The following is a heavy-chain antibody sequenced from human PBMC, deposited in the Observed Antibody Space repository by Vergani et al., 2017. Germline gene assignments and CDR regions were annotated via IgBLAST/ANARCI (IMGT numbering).Heavy chain of an antibody. V-gene: IGHV1-69*18. CDR3: ASVGESMHYFDY. J-gene: IGHJ4*02. CDR2: VIPIFGTA. CDR1: GYTFTGYY. Sequence: QVQLVQSGAELKKPGASVKVSCKASGYTFTGYYMHWVRQAPGQGLEWMGRVIPIFGTANYAQKFHGRVTMTAEESTSTAYMALSNLRAEDTAVYYCASVGESMHYFDYWGQGTLVTVSS. D-gene: IGHD3-16*01.